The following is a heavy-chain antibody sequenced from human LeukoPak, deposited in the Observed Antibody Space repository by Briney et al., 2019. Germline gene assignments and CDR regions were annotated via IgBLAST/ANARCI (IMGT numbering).Heavy chain of an antibody. D-gene: IGHD5-18*01. J-gene: IGHJ1*01. CDR1: GGSFSGYY. Sequence: KPSETLSLTCAVYGGSFSGYYWSWIRQPPGKGLEWIGEINHSGSTNYNPSLKSRVTISVDTSKNQFSLKLSSVTAADTAVYYCAIPSGSSYGPYFQHWGQGTLVTVSS. V-gene: IGHV4-34*01. CDR3: AIPSGSSYGPYFQH. CDR2: INHSGST.